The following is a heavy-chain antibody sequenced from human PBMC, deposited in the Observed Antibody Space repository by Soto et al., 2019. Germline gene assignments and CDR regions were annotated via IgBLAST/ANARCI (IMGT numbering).Heavy chain of an antibody. CDR1: GYTLTSYG. D-gene: IGHD4-17*01. J-gene: IGHJ4*02. V-gene: IGHV1-18*01. Sequence: QVQLVQSGAAVKKPGASVKVSCKASGYTLTSYGISWVRQAPGNWLEWMGWISAYTGNTNYAQKLQGRVTMTTDTSTITAYLELRSLRSDDTAVYYCARDDGHLFTTVTTLGYWGQGNLVTVSS. CDR3: ARDDGHLFTTVTTLGY. CDR2: ISAYTGNT.